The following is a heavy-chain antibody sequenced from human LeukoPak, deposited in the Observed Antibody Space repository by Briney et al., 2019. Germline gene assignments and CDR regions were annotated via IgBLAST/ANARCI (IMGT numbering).Heavy chain of an antibody. CDR3: ARAPAEVSRYYYYGMDV. J-gene: IGHJ6*02. CDR1: GGSFSGYC. Sequence: SETLSLTCAVYGGSFSGYCWSWIRQPPGKGLEWIGEINHSGSTNYNPSLKSRVTISVDTSKNQFSLKLSSVTAADTAVYYCARAPAEVSRYYYYGMDVWGQGTTVTVSS. CDR2: INHSGST. D-gene: IGHD2-2*01. V-gene: IGHV4-34*01.